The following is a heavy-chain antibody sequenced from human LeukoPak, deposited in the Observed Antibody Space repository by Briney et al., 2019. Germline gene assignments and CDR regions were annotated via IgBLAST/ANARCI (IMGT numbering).Heavy chain of an antibody. Sequence: SETLSLTCTVSGGSISSYYWSWIRQPPGKGLEWIGYIYYSGSTNYNPSLKSRVTISVDTSKNQFSLKLSSVTAADTAVYYCARVGVRGSSFDCWGQGTLVTVSS. CDR2: IYYSGST. CDR1: GGSISSYY. J-gene: IGHJ4*02. V-gene: IGHV4-59*01. CDR3: ARVGVRGSSFDC. D-gene: IGHD6-13*01.